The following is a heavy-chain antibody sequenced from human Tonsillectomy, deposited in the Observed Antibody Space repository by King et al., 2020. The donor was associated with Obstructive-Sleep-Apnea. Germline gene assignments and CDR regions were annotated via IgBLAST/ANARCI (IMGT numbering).Heavy chain of an antibody. J-gene: IGHJ4*02. CDR3: ARDALVGATRPFDY. CDR1: GGSISSSSYY. V-gene: IGHV4-39*07. CDR2: IYYSGST. D-gene: IGHD1-26*01. Sequence: PLQESGPGLVKPSETLSLTCTVSGGSISSSSYYWGWIRQPPGKGLEWIGSIYYSGSTYYNPSLKSRVTISVDTSKNQFSLKLSSVTAADTAVYYCARDALVGATRPFDYWGQGTLVTVSS.